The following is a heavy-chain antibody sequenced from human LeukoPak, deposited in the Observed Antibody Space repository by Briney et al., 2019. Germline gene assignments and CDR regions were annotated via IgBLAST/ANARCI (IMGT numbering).Heavy chain of an antibody. CDR3: ARSRILGYYSDY. V-gene: IGHV4-34*01. J-gene: IGHJ4*02. D-gene: IGHD2-21*01. Sequence: SETLSLTCAVYGGSFSGYYWSWIRQPPGKGLEWIGEINHSGSTNYNPSLKSRVTISVDTSKNQFSLKLSSVTAADTAVYYCARSRILGYYSDYWGQGTLVTVSS. CDR1: GGSFSGYY. CDR2: INHSGST.